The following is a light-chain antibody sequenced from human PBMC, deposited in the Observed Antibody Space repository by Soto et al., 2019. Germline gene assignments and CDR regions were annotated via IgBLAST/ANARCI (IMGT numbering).Light chain of an antibody. J-gene: IGKJ2*01. CDR1: QRVSSN. Sequence: EIVMTQSPATLSVSPGGSATLSCRASQRVSSNFAWYRQKPGQAPTLLIYRASTMATGIPARFSGSGSGTDFTLALCCLQSEDFAVHYCQQYNNCPTTFGQGTKLEIK. V-gene: IGKV3-15*01. CDR2: RAS. CDR3: QQYNNCPTT.